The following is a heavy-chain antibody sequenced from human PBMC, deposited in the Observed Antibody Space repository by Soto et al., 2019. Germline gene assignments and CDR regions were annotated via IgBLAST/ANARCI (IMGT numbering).Heavy chain of an antibody. Sequence: SETLSLTCAVSGGSISSGGYSWSWIRQPPGKGLEWIGYIYHSGSTYYNPSLKSRVTISVDRSKNQFSLKLSSVTAADTAVYECDRSEPTVTTFDYWGQGTLVTLSS. CDR1: GGSISSGGYS. CDR2: IYHSGST. V-gene: IGHV4-30-2*01. J-gene: IGHJ4*02. D-gene: IGHD4-17*01. CDR3: DRSEPTVTTFDY.